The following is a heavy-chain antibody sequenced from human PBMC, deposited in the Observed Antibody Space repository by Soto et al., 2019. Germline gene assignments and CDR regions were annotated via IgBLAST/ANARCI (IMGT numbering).Heavy chain of an antibody. CDR2: IIPIFGTA. CDR1: GGTFSSCA. CDR3: ARSGIQLWPKYYFDY. Sequence: SVKVSCKASGGTFSSCAISWVRQAPGQGLEWMGGIIPIFGTANYAQKFQGRVTITADESTSTAYMELSSLRSEDAAVYYCARSGIQLWPKYYFDYWGQGTLVTVSS. D-gene: IGHD5-18*01. J-gene: IGHJ4*02. V-gene: IGHV1-69*13.